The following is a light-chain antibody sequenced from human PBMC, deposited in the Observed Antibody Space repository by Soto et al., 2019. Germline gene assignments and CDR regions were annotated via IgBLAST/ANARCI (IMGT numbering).Light chain of an antibody. CDR3: QQSRSTPLT. Sequence: DIQMTQSPSSLSASVGDRVTITCRASQSISTYLNWYQHKPGTVPKLLIFAASTLQSGVPSRFSGSGSGTDFTLTISSLQPEDFATYFCQQSRSTPLTFGPGTKVDIK. CDR1: QSISTY. V-gene: IGKV1-39*01. CDR2: AAS. J-gene: IGKJ3*01.